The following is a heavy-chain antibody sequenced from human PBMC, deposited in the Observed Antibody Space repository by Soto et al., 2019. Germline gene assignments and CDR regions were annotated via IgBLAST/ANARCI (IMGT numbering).Heavy chain of an antibody. D-gene: IGHD2-8*02. CDR1: GYTFTSYG. J-gene: IGHJ5*02. CDR3: ARLNGYSTGWFAT. V-gene: IGHV1-18*04. CDR2: ISTFNGNA. Sequence: ASVKVSCKTSGYTFTSYGISWVRQAPGQGLECMGWISTFNGNAHYAQNLQDRVTMAIDTSTSTAYLELTGLRSDDTGVYYCARLNGYSTGWFATWGQGTLVTVSS.